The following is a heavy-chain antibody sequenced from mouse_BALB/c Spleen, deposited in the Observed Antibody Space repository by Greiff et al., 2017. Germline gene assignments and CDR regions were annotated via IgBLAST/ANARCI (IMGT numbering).Heavy chain of an antibody. J-gene: IGHJ1*01. V-gene: IGHV1-69*01. CDR3: ARGGATWYFDV. D-gene: IGHD3-1*01. Sequence: VQLQQPGAELVMPGASVKMSCKASGYTFTDYWMHWVKQRPGQGLEWIGAIDTSDSYTSYNQKFKGKATLTVDESSSTAYMQLSSLTSEDSAVYYCARGGATWYFDVWGAGTTVTVSS. CDR1: GYTFTDYW. CDR2: IDTSDSYT.